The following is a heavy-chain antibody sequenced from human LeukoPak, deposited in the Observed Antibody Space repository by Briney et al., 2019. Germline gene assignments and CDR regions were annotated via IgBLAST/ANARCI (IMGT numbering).Heavy chain of an antibody. J-gene: IGHJ3*02. V-gene: IGHV3-33*01. Sequence: PGGSLRLSCAASGVTFSSYGMHWVRQAPGKGLEWVAVIWYDGSNKYYADSVKGRFTISRDNSKNTLYLQMNSLRAEDTAVYYCARAGGSIAVAGHDAFDIWGQGTMVTVSS. CDR2: IWYDGSNK. CDR3: ARAGGSIAVAGHDAFDI. CDR1: GVTFSSYG. D-gene: IGHD6-19*01.